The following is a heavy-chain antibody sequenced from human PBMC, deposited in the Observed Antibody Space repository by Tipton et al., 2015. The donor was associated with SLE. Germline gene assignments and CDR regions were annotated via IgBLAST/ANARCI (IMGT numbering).Heavy chain of an antibody. CDR3: AIIESTETGGLKDY. D-gene: IGHD2/OR15-2a*01. V-gene: IGHV4-34*01. CDR1: GGSSNSYY. CDR2: IDRSGST. Sequence: TLSLTCAVYGGSSNSYYWIWIRQPPGKGLEWLGEIDRSGSTIYKPSLKSRVTISVDSSKNQFFLKLSSVTAADTAVYYCAIIESTETGGLKDYWGQGTRVTVSS. J-gene: IGHJ4*02.